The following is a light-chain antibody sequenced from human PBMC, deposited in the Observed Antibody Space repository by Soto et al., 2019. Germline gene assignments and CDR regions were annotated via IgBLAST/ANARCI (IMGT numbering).Light chain of an antibody. J-gene: IGKJ4*01. Sequence: EIVLTQSPATLSLSPGERATLSCGASQTVDRDYLAWYQQKPGLAPRLLISGASTRATGIPDRFSGSGSGTDFTLIISRLEPEDFAVYFCQQYATSPLTFGGGTEVEIK. V-gene: IGKV3D-20*01. CDR1: QTVDRDY. CDR3: QQYATSPLT. CDR2: GAS.